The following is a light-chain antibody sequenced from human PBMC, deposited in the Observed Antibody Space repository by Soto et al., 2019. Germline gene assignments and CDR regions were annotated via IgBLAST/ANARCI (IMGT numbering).Light chain of an antibody. CDR1: SSDVGAYNF. Sequence: QSVLTQPASVSGSPGQSSTISCTGTSSDVGAYNFVSWHQQHPSKAPKLLIYNVYGRPSGISYRFSGSKSGNTASLTISGLQGEDEADYYCSAYTVSQTYVFGTGTKVTVL. J-gene: IGLJ1*01. CDR3: SAYTVSQTYV. V-gene: IGLV2-14*03. CDR2: NVY.